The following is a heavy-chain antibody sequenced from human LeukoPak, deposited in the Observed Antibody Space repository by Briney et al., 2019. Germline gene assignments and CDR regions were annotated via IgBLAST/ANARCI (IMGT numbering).Heavy chain of an antibody. CDR2: IYTSGST. Sequence: SETLSLTCTVSGGSISSYYWSWIRRPAGKGLEWIGRIYTSGSTNYNPSLKSRVTMSVDTSKNQFSLKLSSVTAADTAVYYCARDDVGATPYYYYMDVWGKGTTVTVSS. J-gene: IGHJ6*03. D-gene: IGHD1-26*01. CDR3: ARDDVGATPYYYYMDV. CDR1: GGSISSYY. V-gene: IGHV4-4*07.